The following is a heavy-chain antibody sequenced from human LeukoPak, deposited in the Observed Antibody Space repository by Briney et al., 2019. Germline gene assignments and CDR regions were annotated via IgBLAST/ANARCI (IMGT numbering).Heavy chain of an antibody. Sequence: GGSLRLSCAASGFTLSSYAMSWVRQAPGKGLEWVAVISYDGSNKYYADSVKGRFTISRDNSKNTLYLQMNSLRAEDTAVYYCAKGRVSDILTGFGYWGQGTLVTVSS. V-gene: IGHV3-30*18. CDR1: GFTLSSYA. CDR3: AKGRVSDILTGFGY. CDR2: ISYDGSNK. J-gene: IGHJ4*02. D-gene: IGHD3-9*01.